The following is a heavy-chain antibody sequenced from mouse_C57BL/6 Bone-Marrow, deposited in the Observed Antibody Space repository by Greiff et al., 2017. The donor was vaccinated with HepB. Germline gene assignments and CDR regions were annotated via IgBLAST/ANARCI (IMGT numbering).Heavy chain of an antibody. V-gene: IGHV2-2*01. CDR2: IWSGGST. D-gene: IGHD2-4*01. Sequence: VQLQQSGPGLVQPSQSLSITCTVSGFSLTSYGVHWVRQSPGKGLEWLGVIWSGGSTDYNAAFISRLSISKDNSKSQVFFKMNSLQADDTAIYYCARKRGDYDGDYYAMDYWGQGTSVTVSS. CDR3: ARKRGDYDGDYYAMDY. J-gene: IGHJ4*01. CDR1: GFSLTSYG.